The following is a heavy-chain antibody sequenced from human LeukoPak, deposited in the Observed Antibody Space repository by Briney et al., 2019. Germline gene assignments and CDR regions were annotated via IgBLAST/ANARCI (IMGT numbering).Heavy chain of an antibody. CDR3: ARSFSTIFGVVITKGFDY. V-gene: IGHV3-30*02. D-gene: IGHD3-3*01. J-gene: IGHJ4*02. CDR2: IRYDGSNK. CDR1: GFTFSSYG. Sequence: GGSLRLSCAASGFTFSSYGMHWVRQAPGKGLEWVAFIRYDGSNKYYADSVKGRFTISRDNSKNTLYLQMNSLRAEDTAVYYCARSFSTIFGVVITKGFDYWGQGTLVTVSS.